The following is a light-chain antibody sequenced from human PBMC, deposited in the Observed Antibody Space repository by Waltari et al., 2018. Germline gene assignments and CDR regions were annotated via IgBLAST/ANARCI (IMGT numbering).Light chain of an antibody. CDR2: YTS. Sequence: VLTQSPATLSLSPGERATLSCRASHTVHNYLAWYQQKPGKPPRLLIYYTSNRATGIPARFSGSGSETDFTLTISSLEPEDFAVYYCQQRNTGPLTFGGGTTVEI. J-gene: IGKJ4*02. CDR3: QQRNTGPLT. V-gene: IGKV3-11*01. CDR1: HTVHNY.